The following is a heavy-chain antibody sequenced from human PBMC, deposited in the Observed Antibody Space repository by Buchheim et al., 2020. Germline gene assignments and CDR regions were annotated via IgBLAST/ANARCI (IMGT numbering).Heavy chain of an antibody. Sequence: QVQLVESGGGVVQPGRFLRLSCAASGFTFSSYGMHWVRQAPGKGLEWVAVISYDGSNKYYADSVKGRFTISRDNSKNTLYLQMNSLRAEDTAVYYCAKEDAYYYGSGSYVKYYYGMDVWGQGTT. CDR3: AKEDAYYYGSGSYVKYYYGMDV. CDR2: ISYDGSNK. V-gene: IGHV3-30*18. D-gene: IGHD3-10*01. CDR1: GFTFSSYG. J-gene: IGHJ6*02.